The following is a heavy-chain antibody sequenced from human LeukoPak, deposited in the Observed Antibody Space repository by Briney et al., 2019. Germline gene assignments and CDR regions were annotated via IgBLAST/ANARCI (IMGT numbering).Heavy chain of an antibody. CDR3: AKALGSGRHFDF. Sequence: GGCLRLSCAASGFTFSSYAMSWVRQAPGKGLEWVSAITSGGGDTYYADSVKGRFTIYRDNSKNTLYLQMNSLRAEDTAVYYCAKALGSGRHFDFWGQGTLVTVSS. J-gene: IGHJ4*02. D-gene: IGHD3-10*01. CDR1: GFTFSSYA. CDR2: ITSGGGDT. V-gene: IGHV3-23*01.